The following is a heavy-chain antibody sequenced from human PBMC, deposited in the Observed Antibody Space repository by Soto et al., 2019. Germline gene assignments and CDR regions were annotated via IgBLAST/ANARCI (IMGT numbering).Heavy chain of an antibody. V-gene: IGHV3-21*01. D-gene: IGHD6-19*01. CDR1: GFTFSSYS. J-gene: IGHJ4*02. CDR2: ISSSSSYI. Sequence: EVQLVESGGGLVKPGGSLRLSCAASGFTFSSYSMNWVRQAPGKGLELVSSISSSSSYIYYADSVKGRFTISRDNAKNALDLTMNGLRDEDNAVYYCARDSSGWSGEFDYWGQGALVTVST. CDR3: ARDSSGWSGEFDY.